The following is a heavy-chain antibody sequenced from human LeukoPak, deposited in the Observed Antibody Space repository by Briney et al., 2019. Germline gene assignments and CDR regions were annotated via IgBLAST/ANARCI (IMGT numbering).Heavy chain of an antibody. CDR3: ATHCTSSTCYAY. CDR2: ISGGGGDT. D-gene: IGHD2-2*01. V-gene: IGHV3-23*01. CDR1: GFTFSTYA. J-gene: IGHJ4*02. Sequence: PGGSLGLSCAGSGFTFSTYAMSWVRQAPGKGLEWVSGISGGGGDTDYADSVKGRSTVSRDNSKKMLYLQMSSLRAEDKAIYYCATHCTSSTCYAYWGQGTLVTVSS.